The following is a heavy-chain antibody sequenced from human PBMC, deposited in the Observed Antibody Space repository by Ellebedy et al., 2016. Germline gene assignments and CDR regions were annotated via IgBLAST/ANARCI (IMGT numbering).Heavy chain of an antibody. CDR1: GYTFTSYG. Sequence: ASVKVSXKASGYTFTSYGISWVRQAPGQGLEWMGWISAYNGNTNYAQKLQGRVTMTTDTSTSTAYLELSSLRSDDTAAYYCARDGEVAGFFDYWGQGTLVSVSS. J-gene: IGHJ4*02. CDR2: ISAYNGNT. D-gene: IGHD6-19*01. V-gene: IGHV1-18*01. CDR3: ARDGEVAGFFDY.